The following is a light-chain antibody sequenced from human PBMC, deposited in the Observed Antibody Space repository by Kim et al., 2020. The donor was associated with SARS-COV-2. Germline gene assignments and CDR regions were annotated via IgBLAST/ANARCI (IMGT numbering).Light chain of an antibody. CDR3: TSYRSSNTVL. V-gene: IGLV2-14*03. CDR2: DVG. Sequence: GQSITLSCTGTSSDVGGYNYVSWYQQHPGKAPKLMIYDVGKRPSGVSDRFSGSKSGNTASLTISGLQAEDEADYYCTSYRSSNTVLFGGGTQLTVL. CDR1: SSDVGGYNY. J-gene: IGLJ2*01.